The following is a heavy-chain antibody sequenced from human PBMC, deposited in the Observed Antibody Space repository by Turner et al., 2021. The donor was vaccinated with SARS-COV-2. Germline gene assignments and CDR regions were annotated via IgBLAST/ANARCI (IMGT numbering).Heavy chain of an antibody. D-gene: IGHD2-15*01. CDR3: AGEGYCSGGTCEGPFDF. V-gene: IGHV3-53*02. J-gene: IGHJ4*02. Sequence: EVQLVETGGGSIQPGGSLRPSCAVSGSTFSSNCMSWVRQAPGKGLEWVSVICRGSTYYADSVRGRFSISRDNSKNSLYLQMNSLRAEDTAVYYCAGEGYCSGGTCEGPFDFWGQGTLVTVSS. CDR2: ICRGST. CDR1: GSTFSSNC.